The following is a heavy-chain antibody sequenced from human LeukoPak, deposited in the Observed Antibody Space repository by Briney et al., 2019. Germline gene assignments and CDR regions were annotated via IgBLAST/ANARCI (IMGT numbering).Heavy chain of an antibody. CDR1: GGSISSGSYY. CDR3: ARDIGDFWSGYYRY. J-gene: IGHJ4*02. Sequence: SETLSLTCTVSGGSISSGSYYWSWIRQPAGKGLEWIERIYTSGSTNYNPSLKSRVTISVDTSKNQFSLKLSSVTAADTAVYYCARDIGDFWSGYYRYWGQGTLVTVSS. V-gene: IGHV4-61*02. CDR2: IYTSGST. D-gene: IGHD3-3*01.